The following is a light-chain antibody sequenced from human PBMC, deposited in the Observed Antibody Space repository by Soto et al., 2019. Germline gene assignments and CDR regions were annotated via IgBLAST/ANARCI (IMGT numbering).Light chain of an antibody. Sequence: QSVLTQPPSVSGAPGQRVTISCSGSTSNIGSNFVFWYQQLPGTAPTLLIYSNNQRPSGVPDRFSGSKSGTSVSLAISGLRSEDEADYFCAAWDDSLSGVVFGGGTKVTVL. CDR1: TSNIGSNF. V-gene: IGLV1-47*02. CDR2: SNN. J-gene: IGLJ2*01. CDR3: AAWDDSLSGVV.